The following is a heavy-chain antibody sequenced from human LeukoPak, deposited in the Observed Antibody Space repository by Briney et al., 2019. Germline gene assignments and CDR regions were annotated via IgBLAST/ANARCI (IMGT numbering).Heavy chain of an antibody. CDR1: GGTFSSCA. J-gene: IGHJ5*02. Sequence: GASVKVSCKASGGTFSSCAISWVRQAPGQGLEWMGGIIPIFGTANYAQKFQGRVTITADESTSTAYMELSSLRSEDTAVYYCARDIYGSGSTVWFDPWGQGALVTVSS. D-gene: IGHD3-10*01. CDR3: ARDIYGSGSTVWFDP. V-gene: IGHV1-69*13. CDR2: IIPIFGTA.